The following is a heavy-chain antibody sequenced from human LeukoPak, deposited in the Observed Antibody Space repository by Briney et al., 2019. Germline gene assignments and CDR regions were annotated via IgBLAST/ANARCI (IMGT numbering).Heavy chain of an antibody. Sequence: ASVKVSCKASGYTFTGYYMHWVRQAPGQGLEWMGWINPNSGGTNYAQKFQGRVTMTRDTSISTAYMELSRLRSDDTAVYYCARVGYCSSTSCYGVVTPYDYWGQGTLVTVSS. CDR3: ARVGYCSSTSCYGVVTPYDY. V-gene: IGHV1-2*02. CDR2: INPNSGGT. CDR1: GYTFTGYY. D-gene: IGHD2-2*01. J-gene: IGHJ4*02.